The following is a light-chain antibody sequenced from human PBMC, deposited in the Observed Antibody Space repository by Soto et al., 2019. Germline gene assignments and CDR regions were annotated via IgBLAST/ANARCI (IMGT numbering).Light chain of an antibody. CDR3: ATWDDSMNGPV. Sequence: QSVLTQPPSASGTPGQRVAISCSGSSSNIGTETVNWYQQLPGTAPKLLIYNNSQRPSGVPDRFSGSKSGTSASLAITGLQSEDEADYYCATWDDSMNGPVFGGGTKVTVL. CDR2: NNS. CDR1: SSNIGTET. V-gene: IGLV1-44*01. J-gene: IGLJ2*01.